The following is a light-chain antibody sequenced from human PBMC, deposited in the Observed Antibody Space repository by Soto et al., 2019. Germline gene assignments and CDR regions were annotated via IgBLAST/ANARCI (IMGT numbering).Light chain of an antibody. Sequence: IWMTQSPSLLSASTGDRVTIACRASQSISSYLNWYQQKPGKAPKLLIYAASSLQSEVPSRFSGSGSGTDFTLTISSLQPEDFATYYCQQTDSFPLTFGGGTKVDIK. CDR3: QQTDSFPLT. J-gene: IGKJ4*01. CDR2: AAS. V-gene: IGKV1-39*01. CDR1: QSISSY.